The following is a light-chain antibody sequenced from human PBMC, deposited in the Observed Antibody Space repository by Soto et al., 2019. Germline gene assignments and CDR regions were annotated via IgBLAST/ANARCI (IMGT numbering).Light chain of an antibody. V-gene: IGKV3-20*01. CDR1: QSVRNSY. Sequence: EIVLTQSPGTLSLSPGERATLSCRASQSVRNSYLAWYQQKPGQAPRLLIYGASGRATGIPDRFSGSGSGRDFTLTMSRLEPEGFAVYYCQQYGSSPYTFGQGTKLEI. J-gene: IGKJ2*01. CDR3: QQYGSSPYT. CDR2: GAS.